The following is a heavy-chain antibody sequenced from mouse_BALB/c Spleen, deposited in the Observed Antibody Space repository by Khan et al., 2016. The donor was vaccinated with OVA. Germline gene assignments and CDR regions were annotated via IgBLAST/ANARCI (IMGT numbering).Heavy chain of an antibody. D-gene: IGHD1-1*01. CDR2: ISYSGNT. J-gene: IGHJ2*01. V-gene: IGHV3-2*02. CDR1: GYSITSDYA. CDR3: ARVYGGDFDY. Sequence: VQLQQPGPGLVKPSQSLSLTCTVTGYSITSDYAWNWIRQFPGNKLEWMGFISYSGNTNYNPSLKSRISITRDTTKNQFFLQLNSVTIEDTATYYCARVYGGDFDYWGQGTTLTVSS.